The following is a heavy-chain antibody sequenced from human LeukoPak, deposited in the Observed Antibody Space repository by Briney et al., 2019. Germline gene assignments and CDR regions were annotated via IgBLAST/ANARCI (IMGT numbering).Heavy chain of an antibody. J-gene: IGHJ4*02. CDR2: INHSGST. V-gene: IGHV4-34*01. CDR3: ARGGYSGSYPTIYYFDY. CDR1: GGSFSGYY. Sequence: SETLSLTCAVYGGSFSGYYWSWIRQPPGKGLEWIGEINHSGSTNYNPSLKSRVTISVDTPKNQSSLKLSSVTAADTAVYYCARGGYSGSYPTIYYFDYWGQGTLVTVSS. D-gene: IGHD1-26*01.